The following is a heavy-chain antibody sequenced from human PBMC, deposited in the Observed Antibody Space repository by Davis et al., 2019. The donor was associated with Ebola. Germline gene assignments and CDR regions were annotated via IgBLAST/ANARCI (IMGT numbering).Heavy chain of an antibody. CDR2: IRSKANSYAT. CDR1: GFTFSGSA. CDR3: ATGEGRYLDY. Sequence: GESLKISCAASGFTFSGSAMHWVRQASGKGLEWVGRIRSKANSYATAYAASVKGRFTISRDDSKNTAYLQMNSLKTEDTAVYYCATGEGRYLDYWGQGTLVTVSS. D-gene: IGHD3-10*01. V-gene: IGHV3-73*01. J-gene: IGHJ4*02.